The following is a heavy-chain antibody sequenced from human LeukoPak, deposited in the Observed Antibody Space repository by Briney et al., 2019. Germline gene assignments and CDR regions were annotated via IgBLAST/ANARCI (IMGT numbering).Heavy chain of an antibody. CDR3: AKSSRLQARDSGSERVDAFDI. CDR2: ISGSGGST. V-gene: IGHV3-23*01. CDR1: GFTFSSYA. J-gene: IGHJ3*02. D-gene: IGHD5-12*01. Sequence: GSLRLSCAASGFTFSSYAMSWVRQAPGKGLEWVSAISGSGGSTYYADSVKGRFTISRDNSKNTLYLQMNSLRAEDTAVYYCAKSSRLQARDSGSERVDAFDIWGQGTMVTVSS.